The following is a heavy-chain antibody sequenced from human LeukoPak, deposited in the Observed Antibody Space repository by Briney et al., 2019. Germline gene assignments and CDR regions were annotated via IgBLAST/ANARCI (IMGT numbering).Heavy chain of an antibody. V-gene: IGHV3-23*01. Sequence: GGSLRLSCAASGFTFSSYAMSWVRQTPGKGLEWVSAISGSGGSTYYADSVKGRFTISRDNSKNTLYLQMNSLRAEDTAVYYCVKRTVNYPFDFWGQGTLVTVSS. CDR2: ISGSGGST. CDR3: VKRTVNYPFDF. D-gene: IGHD1-7*01. J-gene: IGHJ4*02. CDR1: GFTFSSYA.